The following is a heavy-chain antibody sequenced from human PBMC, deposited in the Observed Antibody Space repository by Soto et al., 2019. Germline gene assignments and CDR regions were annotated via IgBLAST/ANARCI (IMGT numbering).Heavy chain of an antibody. J-gene: IGHJ5*02. V-gene: IGHV4-34*01. CDR2: INHSGST. D-gene: IGHD6-25*01. Sequence: SETLSLTCAVYGGSFSGYYWSWIRQPPGKGLEWIGEINHSGSTNYNPSLKSRVTISVDTSKNQFSLKLSSVTAADTAVYYCARAPIGGYRQNWFDPWGPGTLVTVSS. CDR1: GGSFSGYY. CDR3: ARAPIGGYRQNWFDP.